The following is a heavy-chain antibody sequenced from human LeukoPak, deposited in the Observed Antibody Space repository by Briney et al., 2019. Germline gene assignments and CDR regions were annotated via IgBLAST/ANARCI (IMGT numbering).Heavy chain of an antibody. V-gene: IGHV4-39*07. Sequence: SETPSLTCTVSGGSISSSTFYWGWIRQPPGKGLEWIGSIYYSGSTYYNPSLKSRVTISVDTSKNQFSLKLTSVTAADAAVYYCARDKILDAFDIWGQGTMVTVSS. CDR1: GGSISSSTFY. D-gene: IGHD3-3*01. CDR3: ARDKILDAFDI. J-gene: IGHJ3*02. CDR2: IYYSGST.